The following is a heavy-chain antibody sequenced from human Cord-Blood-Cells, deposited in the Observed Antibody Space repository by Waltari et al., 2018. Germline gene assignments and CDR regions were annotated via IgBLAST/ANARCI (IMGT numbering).Heavy chain of an antibody. V-gene: IGHV1-46*01. J-gene: IGHJ3*02. CDR2: INPSGGST. D-gene: IGHD3-3*01. CDR3: ARGGLMYYDFWSAFDI. Sequence: QVQLVQSGAEVKKPGASVKVSCKASGYTFTSYYMLWVRQAPGQGLEWMGIINPSGGSTSYAQKFQGRVTMTRDTSTSTVYMELSSLRSEDTAVYYCARGGLMYYDFWSAFDIWGQGTMVTVSS. CDR1: GYTFTSYY.